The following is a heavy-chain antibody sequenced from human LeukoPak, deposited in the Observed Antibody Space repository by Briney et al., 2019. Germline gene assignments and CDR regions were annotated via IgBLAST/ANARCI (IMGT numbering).Heavy chain of an antibody. CDR3: APLKGDIVVDSH. CDR2: IFWDGDK. CDR1: GFSLSPSGMA. J-gene: IGHJ4*02. Sequence: SGPTLVKPTQTLTLTYTFSGFSLSPSGMAVGWIRQPPGKALEWLALIFWDGDKRYRPALKSRLTITKDTSKNQVVLTMTNMDPVDTATYYCAPLKGDIVVDSHWGKGTLVTVSS. V-gene: IGHV2-5*02. D-gene: IGHD3-22*01.